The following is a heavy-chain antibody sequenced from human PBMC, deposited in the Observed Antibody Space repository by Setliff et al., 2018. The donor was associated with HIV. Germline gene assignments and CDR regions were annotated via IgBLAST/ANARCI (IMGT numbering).Heavy chain of an antibody. V-gene: IGHV1-2*02. CDR3: ARGYPSSPYYYYMDV. CDR1: GYPFTSYG. CDR2: MHPNSGAT. D-gene: IGHD5-12*01. Sequence: ASVKVSCKASGYPFTSYGICWVRQAPGQGLQWMGWMHPNSGATKYAQKFRDRVTMTRDTSTSTVYMELSSLRSEDTALYNCARGYPSSPYYYYMDVWGKGTTVTVSS. J-gene: IGHJ6*03.